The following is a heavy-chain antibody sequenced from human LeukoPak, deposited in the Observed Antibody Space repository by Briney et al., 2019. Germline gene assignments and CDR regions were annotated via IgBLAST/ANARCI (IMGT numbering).Heavy chain of an antibody. D-gene: IGHD3-16*02. CDR1: GDSISNYY. CDR2: IYTSGST. J-gene: IGHJ4*02. CDR3: ARESNDYVWGSYRYTPMIDY. V-gene: IGHV4-4*07. Sequence: SETLSLTCTVSGDSISNYYWGWIRQPPGKGLEWIGRIYTSGSTNYNPSLKSRVTMSVDTSKNQFSLKLSSVTAADTAVYYCARESNDYVWGSYRYTPMIDYWGQGTLVTVSS.